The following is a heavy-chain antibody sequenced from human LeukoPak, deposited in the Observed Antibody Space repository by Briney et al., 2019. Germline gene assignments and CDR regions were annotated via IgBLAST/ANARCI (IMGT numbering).Heavy chain of an antibody. CDR3: AREEPYYYGMDV. CDR1: GGSFGGYY. J-gene: IGHJ6*02. CDR2: INHSGST. Sequence: SETLSLTCAVYGGSFGGYYWSWIRQPPGKGLEWIGEINHSGSTNYNPSLKSRVTISVDTSKNQFSLKLSSVTAADTAVYYCAREEPYYYGMDVWGQGTTVTVSS. V-gene: IGHV4-34*01.